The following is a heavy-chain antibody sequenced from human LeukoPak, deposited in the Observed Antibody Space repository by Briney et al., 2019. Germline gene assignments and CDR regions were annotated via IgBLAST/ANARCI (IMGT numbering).Heavy chain of an antibody. V-gene: IGHV3-7*01. J-gene: IGHJ3*02. Sequence: GGSLRLSCAASGFTFSSYWISWVRQAPGKGLEWVANIKQDGSEKYYVDSVKGRFTISRDNAKNSLYLQMNSLRAEDTAVYYCARGGRYGDYGMAIVAFDIWGQGTMVTVSS. CDR1: GFTFSSYW. CDR3: ARGGRYGDYGMAIVAFDI. CDR2: IKQDGSEK. D-gene: IGHD4-17*01.